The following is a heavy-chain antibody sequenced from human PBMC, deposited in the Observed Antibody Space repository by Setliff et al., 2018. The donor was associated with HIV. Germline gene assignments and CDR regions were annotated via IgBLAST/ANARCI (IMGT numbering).Heavy chain of an antibody. Sequence: ASVKVSCKVSGGSFSSFAISWVRQAPGHGLEWMGGIIPMFGTTNYAQKFQGRVTITRDTSASTVYMELSSLRSGDTAVYYCARDLNSGDYPHWFDPWGQGTLVTVSS. J-gene: IGHJ5*02. V-gene: IGHV1-69*05. CDR2: IIPMFGTT. CDR3: ARDLNSGDYPHWFDP. D-gene: IGHD4-17*01. CDR1: GGSFSSFA.